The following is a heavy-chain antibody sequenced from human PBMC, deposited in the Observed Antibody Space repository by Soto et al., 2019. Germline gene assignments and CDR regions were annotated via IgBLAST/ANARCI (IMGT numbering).Heavy chain of an antibody. D-gene: IGHD4-17*01. CDR1: GGSISSGGYY. V-gene: IGHV4-31*03. Sequence: PSETLSLTCTVSGGSISSGGYYWSWIRQHPGKGLEWIGYIYYSGSTYYNPSLKSRVTISVDTSKNQFSLKLSSVTAADTAVYYCASSRYGGNPFDYWGQGTLVTVSS. CDR3: ASSRYGGNPFDY. CDR2: IYYSGST. J-gene: IGHJ4*02.